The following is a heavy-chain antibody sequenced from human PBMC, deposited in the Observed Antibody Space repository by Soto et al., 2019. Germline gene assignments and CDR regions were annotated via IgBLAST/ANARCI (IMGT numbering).Heavy chain of an antibody. V-gene: IGHV4-59*08. D-gene: IGHD3-16*01. CDR2: IDYSGST. CDR1: GGSISSCY. Sequence: SAALSLTFTVCGGSISSCYWNWLRQPPGKGLEWIGYIDYSGSTNYNPSLKSRVTISVDTPKNQISLKLNSVTAADTAVYFCVGSPGGLRWFDPWGLGILVTVS. CDR3: VGSPGGLRWFDP. J-gene: IGHJ5*02.